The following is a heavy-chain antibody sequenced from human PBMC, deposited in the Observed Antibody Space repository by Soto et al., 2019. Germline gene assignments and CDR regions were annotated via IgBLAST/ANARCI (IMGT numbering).Heavy chain of an antibody. CDR1: GGSISSYY. V-gene: IGHV4-4*07. CDR2: IYTSGST. D-gene: IGHD2-21*02. Sequence: QVQLQESGPGLVKPSETLSLTCTVSGGSISSYYWSWIRQPAGKGLEWIGRIYTSGSTNYNPSLKSRVTMSVDTSTNQFSLKLSSVTAADTAVYYCAREIVVVSAIWYFDLWGRGTLVTVSS. J-gene: IGHJ2*01. CDR3: AREIVVVSAIWYFDL.